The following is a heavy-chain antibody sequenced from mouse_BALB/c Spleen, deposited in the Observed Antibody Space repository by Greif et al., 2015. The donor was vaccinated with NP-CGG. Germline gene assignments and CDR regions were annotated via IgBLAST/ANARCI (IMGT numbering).Heavy chain of an antibody. CDR3: ARDYYAAMDY. J-gene: IGHJ4*01. CDR2: ISDGGSYT. Sequence: EVMLVESGGGLVKPGGSLKLSCAASGFTFSDYYMYWVRQTPEKRLEWVATISDGGSYTYYPDSVKGRFTISRDNAKNNLYLQMSSLKSEDTAMYYCARDYYAAMDYWGQGTSVTVSS. V-gene: IGHV5-4*02. CDR1: GFTFSDYY. D-gene: IGHD1-1*01.